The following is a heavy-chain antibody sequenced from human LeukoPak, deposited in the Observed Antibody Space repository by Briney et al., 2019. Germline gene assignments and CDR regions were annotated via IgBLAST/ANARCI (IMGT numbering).Heavy chain of an antibody. V-gene: IGHV4-34*01. CDR3: ARESVVPAARRAFDI. D-gene: IGHD2-2*01. CDR2: INHSGST. J-gene: IGHJ3*02. Sequence: GSLRLSCAASGFTFSSYAMSWVRQPPGKGLEWIGEINHSGSTNYNPSLKSRVTISVDTSKNQFSLKLSSVTAADTAVYYCARESVVPAARRAFDIWGQGTMVTVSS. CDR1: GFTFSSYA.